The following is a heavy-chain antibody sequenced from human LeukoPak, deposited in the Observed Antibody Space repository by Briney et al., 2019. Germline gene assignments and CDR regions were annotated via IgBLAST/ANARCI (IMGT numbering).Heavy chain of an antibody. CDR2: IYHSGST. Sequence: SETLSLTCIVSGDSITSGTYYWGWIRQPPGTGLEWIGSIYHSGSTYYNPSLKSRVTISVDTSKNQFSLKLSSVTAADTAVYYCARVQNYYYNYMDVWGKGTTVTVSS. CDR1: GDSITSGTYY. CDR3: ARVQNYYYNYMDV. V-gene: IGHV4-39*07. J-gene: IGHJ6*03.